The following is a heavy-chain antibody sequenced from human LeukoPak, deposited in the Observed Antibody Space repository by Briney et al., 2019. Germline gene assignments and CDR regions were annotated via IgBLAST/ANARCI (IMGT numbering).Heavy chain of an antibody. J-gene: IGHJ4*02. CDR2: INPNSGDT. CDR1: GYTFTGYY. Sequence: AASVKVSCKSSGYTFTGYYMHWLRQAPGQGLEWMGWINPNSGDTNYAQEFQGRVTMTRDTSISTAYMELTRLRSDDTAVYYCARDGTFGVISMPCDYRGQGTLVTVSS. D-gene: IGHD3-3*01. CDR3: ARDGTFGVISMPCDY. V-gene: IGHV1-2*02.